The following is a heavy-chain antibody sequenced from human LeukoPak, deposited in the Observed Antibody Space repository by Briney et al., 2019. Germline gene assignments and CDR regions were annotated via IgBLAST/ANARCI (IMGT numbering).Heavy chain of an antibody. CDR3: ARDLRAFDY. CDR2: INHSGST. Sequence: PSETLSLTCAVYGGSFSGYYWSWIRQPPGKGLEWIGEINHSGSTNYNPSLKSRVTISVDMSKKQFSLKLSPVTAADTAVYYCARDLRAFDYWGQGTLVTVSS. CDR1: GGSFSGYY. V-gene: IGHV4-34*01. J-gene: IGHJ4*02.